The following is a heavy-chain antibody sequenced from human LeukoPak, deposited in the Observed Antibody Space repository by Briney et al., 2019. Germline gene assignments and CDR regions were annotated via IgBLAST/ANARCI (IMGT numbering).Heavy chain of an antibody. J-gene: IGHJ4*02. CDR3: ARPILDDGDYFGADY. Sequence: GGSLRLSCAASGFTFSSYGMHWVRQAPGKGLEWVAVIWYDGSNKYYADSVKGRFTISRDNSKNTLYLQMNSLRAEDTAVYYCARPILDDGDYFGADYWGQGTLVTVSS. D-gene: IGHD4-17*01. V-gene: IGHV3-33*01. CDR2: IWYDGSNK. CDR1: GFTFSSYG.